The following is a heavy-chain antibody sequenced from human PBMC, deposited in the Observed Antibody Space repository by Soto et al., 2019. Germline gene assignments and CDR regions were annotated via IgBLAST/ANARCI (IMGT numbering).Heavy chain of an antibody. J-gene: IGHJ4*02. V-gene: IGHV3-74*01. D-gene: IGHD3-16*01. CDR1: GFTFSSYW. CDR2: TNEDGTTT. CDR3: TRGSGGGGGY. Sequence: EVQLVESGGGLVQPGGSLRLSCEVSGFTFSSYWMHWVRQVPGKGLVWVSRTNEDGTTTNYADSVRGRFTISRDNAKNTLYLELNRREADDTAVYYGTRGSGGGGGYCVQGTLVTVSS.